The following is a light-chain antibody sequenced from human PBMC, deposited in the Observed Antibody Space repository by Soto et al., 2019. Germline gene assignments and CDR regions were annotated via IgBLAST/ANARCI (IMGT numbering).Light chain of an antibody. J-gene: IGKJ4*01. CDR2: DAS. Sequence: EIVLTQSPATLSLSPGERATLSCRASQSVSNYLAWYQQKPGQAPRLLIYDASNRATGIPARFSGSGSGTDCTLTISTLELEDFAVEYCQQQINRLSFGGGTKVEIK. CDR3: QQQINRLS. V-gene: IGKV3-11*01. CDR1: QSVSNY.